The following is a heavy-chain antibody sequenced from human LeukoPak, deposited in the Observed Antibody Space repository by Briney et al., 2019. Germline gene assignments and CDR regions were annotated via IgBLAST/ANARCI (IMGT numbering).Heavy chain of an antibody. CDR2: INPNSGGT. CDR1: GYTFTGYY. CDR3: ARLIVGLDSYYFDY. V-gene: IGHV1-2*02. D-gene: IGHD3-22*01. Sequence: ASVKVSCKASGYTFTGYYMHWVRQAPGQGLEWMGWINPNSGGTNYAQKFQGRVTMTRDTSISTAYMELSRLRSDDTAVYSCARLIVGLDSYYFDYWGQGTLVTVSS. J-gene: IGHJ4*02.